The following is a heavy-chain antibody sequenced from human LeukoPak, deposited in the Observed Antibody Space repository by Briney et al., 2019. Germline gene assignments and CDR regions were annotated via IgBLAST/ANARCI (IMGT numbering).Heavy chain of an antibody. V-gene: IGHV4-30-4*01. CDR1: GGSISSYY. J-gene: IGHJ3*02. CDR3: ASIYDYGDYVGAFDI. CDR2: IYYSGST. D-gene: IGHD4-17*01. Sequence: PSETLSLTCTVSGGSISSYYWSWIRQPPGKGLGWIGYIYYSGSTYYNPSLKSRVTISVDTSKNQFSLKLSSVTAADTAVYYCASIYDYGDYVGAFDIWGQGTMVTVSS.